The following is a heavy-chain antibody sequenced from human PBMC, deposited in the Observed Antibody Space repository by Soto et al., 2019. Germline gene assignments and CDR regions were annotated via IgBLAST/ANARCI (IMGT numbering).Heavy chain of an antibody. CDR3: ASGRYGSGSAWFDP. CDR1: DGSISSGGYY. J-gene: IGHJ5*02. D-gene: IGHD3-10*01. V-gene: IGHV4-31*03. Sequence: QVQLQESGPGLVKPSQTLSLTCTVSDGSISSGGYYWSWIRQHPGKGLEWIGYIYYSGSTYYNPSLKSRVTISVDTSKNHCALKLSSVTAADTAVYYCASGRYGSGSAWFDPWGQGTLVTVSS. CDR2: IYYSGST.